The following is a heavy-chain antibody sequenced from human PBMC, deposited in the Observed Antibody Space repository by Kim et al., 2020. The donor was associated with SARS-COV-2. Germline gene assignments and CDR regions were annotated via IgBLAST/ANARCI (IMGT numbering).Heavy chain of an antibody. J-gene: IGHJ4*02. CDR3: ARRAATPTYYDY. V-gene: IGHV5-51*01. Sequence: RYSPSFQGQVTISADKSISTAYLQWSSLKASDTAMYYCARRAATPTYYDYWGQGTLVTVSS. D-gene: IGHD2-15*01.